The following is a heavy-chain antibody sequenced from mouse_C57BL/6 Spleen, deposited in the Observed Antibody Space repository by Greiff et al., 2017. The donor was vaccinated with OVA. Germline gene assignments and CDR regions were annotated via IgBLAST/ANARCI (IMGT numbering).Heavy chain of an antibody. V-gene: IGHV8-8*01. J-gene: IGHJ4*01. Sequence: QVTLKVCGPGILQPSQTLSLTCSFSGFSLSTSGMGVGWLRQPSGKGLEWLAHICWDDDKYYNPALKSRITISKDTSKNPVFLSIANVDNAATATYYSARIGGNYGAMDYWGQGTSVTVSS. CDR2: ICWDDDK. D-gene: IGHD1-2*01. CDR3: ARIGGNYGAMDY. CDR1: GFSLSTSGMG.